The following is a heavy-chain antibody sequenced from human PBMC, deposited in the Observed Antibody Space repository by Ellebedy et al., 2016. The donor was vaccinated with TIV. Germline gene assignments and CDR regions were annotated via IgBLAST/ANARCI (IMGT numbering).Heavy chain of an antibody. CDR3: ARGGYQLLAYYYGMDV. J-gene: IGHJ6*02. CDR2: INHSGST. D-gene: IGHD2-2*01. Sequence: SETLSLXXAVYGGSFSVYYWSWIRQPPGKGLEWIGEINHSGSTNYNPSLKSRVTISVDTSKNQFSLKLSSVTAADTAVYYCARGGYQLLAYYYGMDVWGQGTTVTVSS. CDR1: GGSFSVYY. V-gene: IGHV4-34*01.